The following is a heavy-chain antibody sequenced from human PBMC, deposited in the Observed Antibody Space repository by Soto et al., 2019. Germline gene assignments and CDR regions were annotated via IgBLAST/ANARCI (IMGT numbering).Heavy chain of an antibody. J-gene: IGHJ4*02. V-gene: IGHV3-23*01. Sequence: ALRVSCAASGFTFSTYAMSWVRQARGKGLEWVSGITSYGDTTYYADSVKGRFSISRDNSKNTLYLQMNGLRVEDTAVYYCANSPTTVAGTNYYFDYWGQGTLVTVSS. D-gene: IGHD6-19*01. CDR2: ITSYGDTT. CDR1: GFTFSTYA. CDR3: ANSPTTVAGTNYYFDY.